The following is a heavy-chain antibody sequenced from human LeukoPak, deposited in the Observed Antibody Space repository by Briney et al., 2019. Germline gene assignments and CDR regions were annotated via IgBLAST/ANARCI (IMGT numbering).Heavy chain of an antibody. CDR2: IIPIFGTA. J-gene: IGHJ3*02. D-gene: IGHD1-1*01. CDR1: GGTFSSYA. CDR3: AVTTGTAASDAFDI. Sequence: SVKVSCKASGGTFSSYAISWVRQAPGQGLEWMGAIIPIFGTANYAQKFQGRVTITADESTSTAYMELSSLRSEDTAVYYCAVTTGTAASDAFDIWGQGTMVTVSS. V-gene: IGHV1-69*13.